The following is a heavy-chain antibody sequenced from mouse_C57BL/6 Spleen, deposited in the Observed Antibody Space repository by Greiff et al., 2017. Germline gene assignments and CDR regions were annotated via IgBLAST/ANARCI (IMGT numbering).Heavy chain of an antibody. CDR1: EYEFPSHD. D-gene: IGHD2-1*01. Sequence: EVKLMESGGGLVQPGESLKLSCESYEYEFPSHDMSWVRTTPEKRLELVAAINSDGGSTYYPDTMERQFIISRDNTKKALYLQRSSLRAEDTALYYCARQCYGNPFAYWGQGTLVTVSA. CDR3: ARQCYGNPFAY. CDR2: INSDGGST. J-gene: IGHJ3*01. V-gene: IGHV5-2*01.